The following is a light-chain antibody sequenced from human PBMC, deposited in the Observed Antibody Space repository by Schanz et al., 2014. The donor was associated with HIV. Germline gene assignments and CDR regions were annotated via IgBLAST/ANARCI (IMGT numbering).Light chain of an antibody. V-gene: IGKV1-39*01. CDR1: QTISTY. Sequence: DIQMTQSPPSLSASVGDRVTITCRTSQTISTYLNWYQQKPGKAPKLLISLTSSLQSGVPSRFSGSGSGTDFTLTISSLQPEDFATYYCQQSYGTPRTFGQGTKVEIK. CDR2: LTS. J-gene: IGKJ1*01. CDR3: QQSYGTPRT.